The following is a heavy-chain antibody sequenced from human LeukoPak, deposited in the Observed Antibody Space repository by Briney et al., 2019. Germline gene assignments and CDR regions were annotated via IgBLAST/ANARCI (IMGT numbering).Heavy chain of an antibody. V-gene: IGHV4-4*02. CDR2: INHSGTT. Sequence: ESGPALVKPTQTLTLTCTFSGFSLSTTGMRVSWIRQPPGKGLEWIGEINHSGTTNYNPSLKSRVTISVDTSKNQFSLKLSSVTAADTAVYYCARARTKRYCSSTSCYPVGIGWFDPWGQGTLVTVSS. J-gene: IGHJ5*02. D-gene: IGHD2-2*01. CDR3: ARARTKRYCSSTSCYPVGIGWFDP. CDR1: GFSLSTTGMR.